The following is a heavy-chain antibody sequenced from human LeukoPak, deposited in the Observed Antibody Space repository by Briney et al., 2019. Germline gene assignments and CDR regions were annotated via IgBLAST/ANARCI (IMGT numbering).Heavy chain of an antibody. CDR1: GYTLTRYY. CDR2: INPSGGST. J-gene: IGHJ4*02. Sequence: ASVKVSCKASGYTLTRYYLHWVRQAPGQGLEWMAIINPSGGSTSHAQKFQGRVTMTRDTSASTVYMELSGLRSDDTAVYYCARARKQQPLDYWGQGTLVTVSS. CDR3: ARARKQQPLDY. V-gene: IGHV1-46*01. D-gene: IGHD6-13*01.